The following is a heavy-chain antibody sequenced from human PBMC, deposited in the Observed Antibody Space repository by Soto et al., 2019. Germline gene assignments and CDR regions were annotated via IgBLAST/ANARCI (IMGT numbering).Heavy chain of an antibody. CDR3: ATVPGYSIGDL. V-gene: IGHV1-3*01. CDR1: GYTFTSYA. CDR2: INAGNGNT. J-gene: IGHJ2*01. Sequence: QVQLVQSGAEVKKPGASVKVSCKASGYTFTSYAMHWVRQAPGQRLEWMGWINAGNGNTKYSQKFQGRDTITRDTSASTAYMELSSLRSEDMAVYYCATVPGYSIGDLWGRGTLVTVSS. D-gene: IGHD2-21*01.